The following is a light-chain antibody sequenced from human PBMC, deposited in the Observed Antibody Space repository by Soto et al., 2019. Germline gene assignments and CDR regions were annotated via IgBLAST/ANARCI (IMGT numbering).Light chain of an antibody. J-gene: IGKJ2*01. CDR3: QQSYSAPET. Sequence: DIQVTQSPSSLSASVGDRVTITCRASQTISSHLNWYQQKPGRAPNLLIFAASRLQSGVPSRFSGSGSGTDFTLTISSLQPEDFATYYCQQSYSAPETFGQGTKLEIQ. CDR2: AAS. V-gene: IGKV1-39*01. CDR1: QTISSH.